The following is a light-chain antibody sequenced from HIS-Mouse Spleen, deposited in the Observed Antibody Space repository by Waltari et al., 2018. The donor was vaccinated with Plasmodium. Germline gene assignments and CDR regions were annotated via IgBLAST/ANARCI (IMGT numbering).Light chain of an antibody. V-gene: IGLV2-11*01. CDR2: DVS. CDR3: CSYAGSYTDV. Sequence: QSALTQPRSVSGSPGQSVTISCTGTSSDVGGYNYVSWYQPHPGKAPKLMIYDVSKGPSGAPDRFSGAKSGNTASLTISGLQAEDEADYYCCSYAGSYTDVFGTGTKVTVL. J-gene: IGLJ1*01. CDR1: SSDVGGYNY.